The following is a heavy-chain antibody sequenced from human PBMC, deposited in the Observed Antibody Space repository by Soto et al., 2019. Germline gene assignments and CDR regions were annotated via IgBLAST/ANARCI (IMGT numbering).Heavy chain of an antibody. CDR2: IIPIFGTA. V-gene: IGHV1-69*13. CDR3: AKEHRHWRGGRCYSGQYFDY. Sequence: SVKVSCKASGGTFSSYAISWVRQAPGQGLEWMGGIIPIFGTANYAQKFQGRVTITADESTSTAYMELSSLRSEDTAVYYCAKEHRHWRGGRCYSGQYFDYWGQGTLVTVSS. D-gene: IGHD2-15*01. CDR1: GGTFSSYA. J-gene: IGHJ4*02.